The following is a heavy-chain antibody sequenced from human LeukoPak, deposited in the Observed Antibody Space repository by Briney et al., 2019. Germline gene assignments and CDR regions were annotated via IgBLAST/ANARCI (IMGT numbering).Heavy chain of an antibody. V-gene: IGHV4-4*07. CDR3: ARDLYSYMDV. Sequence: SENLSLTCTVSGGSISGYYWNWIRQPAGKGLEWIGRIFHSGSTNYNPSLNSRVTMSVDTSKNKFSLKLSSVTAADTAVYYCARDLYSYMDVWGKGTTVTISS. D-gene: IGHD2-21*01. CDR1: GGSISGYY. CDR2: IFHSGST. J-gene: IGHJ6*04.